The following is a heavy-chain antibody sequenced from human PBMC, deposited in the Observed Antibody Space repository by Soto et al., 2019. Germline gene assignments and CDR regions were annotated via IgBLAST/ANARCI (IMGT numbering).Heavy chain of an antibody. CDR1: GYTLTHNF. V-gene: IGHV1-46*01. J-gene: IGHJ4*02. Sequence: QVQLVQSGAEVKKPGASVRVSCKASGYTLTHNFILWVRQAPGQGLEWMGIFYPSGDTALYAQKFQGRVTMTRDTSTDTVYMGLSRLTSEDTAVYYCARERIAARLDYWGQGTLVTVSS. CDR3: ARERIAARLDY. D-gene: IGHD6-6*01. CDR2: FYPSGDTA.